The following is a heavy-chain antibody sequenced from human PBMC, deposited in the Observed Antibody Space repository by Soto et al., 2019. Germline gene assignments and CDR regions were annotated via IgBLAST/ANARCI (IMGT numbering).Heavy chain of an antibody. CDR3: AAYSATWRTFDF. Sequence: VRQAPGKGLEWVSTIDKTGVSTYYADSVKGRFTISRDNSKQTLYLQMISLRAEDTAVYYCAAYSATWRTFDFGAQGTLVTVSS. J-gene: IGHJ4*02. CDR2: IDKTGVST. D-gene: IGHD3-16*01. V-gene: IGHV3-23*01.